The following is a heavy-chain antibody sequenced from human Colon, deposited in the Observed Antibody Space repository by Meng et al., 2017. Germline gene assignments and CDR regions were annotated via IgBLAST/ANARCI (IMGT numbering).Heavy chain of an antibody. V-gene: IGHV1-3*01. D-gene: IGHD6-19*01. Sequence: GQFGLSGAEVKKPGASVKLSCKTAGFTFTGYTLHWVRQAPGQSLEWMGWINAADGSTKYSQKFLDRVTITRDTSASTVYMELSSLTSEDTAVYYCARGAITRTATALGWWGQGTLVTVSS. CDR3: ARGAITRTATALGW. J-gene: IGHJ4*02. CDR1: GFTFTGYT. CDR2: INAADGST.